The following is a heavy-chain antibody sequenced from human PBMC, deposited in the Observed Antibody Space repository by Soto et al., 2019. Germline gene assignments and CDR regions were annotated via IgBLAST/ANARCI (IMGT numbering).Heavy chain of an antibody. CDR1: GYTFTSYG. D-gene: IGHD2-15*01. V-gene: IGHV1-18*01. CDR3: ARVSSSIVVVPDYGMDV. J-gene: IGHJ6*02. Sequence: GASVKVSCKASGYTFTSYGISWVRQAPGQGLEWMGWISGKNGNTNYAQKLQGRVTLTTDTSTSTAYMELRSLRSDDTAVYYCARVSSSIVVVPDYGMDVWGQGTTVTVSS. CDR2: ISGKNGNT.